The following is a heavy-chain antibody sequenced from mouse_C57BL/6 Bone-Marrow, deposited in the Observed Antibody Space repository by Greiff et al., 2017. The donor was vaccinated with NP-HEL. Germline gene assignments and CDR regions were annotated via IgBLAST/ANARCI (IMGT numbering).Heavy chain of an antibody. Sequence: QVQLKQSGAELARPGASVKMSCKASGYTFTSYTMHWVKQRPGQGLEWIGYINPSSGYTKYNQKFKDKATLTADKSSSTAYMQLSSLTSENSAVYYFARGGMGLRRAWFAYWDQGTRVTVSA. CDR3: ARGGMGLRRAWFAY. V-gene: IGHV1-4*01. CDR1: GYTFTSYT. D-gene: IGHD2-2*01. CDR2: INPSSGYT. J-gene: IGHJ3*01.